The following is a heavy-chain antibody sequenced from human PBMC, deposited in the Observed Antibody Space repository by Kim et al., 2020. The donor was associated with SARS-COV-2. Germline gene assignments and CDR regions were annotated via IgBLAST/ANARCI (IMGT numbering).Heavy chain of an antibody. D-gene: IGHD3-3*01. CDR2: IIPSFDST. CDR1: GDTFSRYG. CDR3: ARARGASEGLFGRKSDH. V-gene: IGHV1-69*13. J-gene: IGHJ4*02. Sequence: SVKVSCKTSGDTFSRYGISWLRQAPGQGFEWMGGIIPSFDSTKYAQKFQGRLRITADESTGTVYMELTSLRSDDTAVYFCARARGASEGLFGRKSDHWGQGALVTVSS.